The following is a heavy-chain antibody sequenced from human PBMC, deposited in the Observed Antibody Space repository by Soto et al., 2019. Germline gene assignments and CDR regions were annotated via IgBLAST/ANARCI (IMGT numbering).Heavy chain of an antibody. D-gene: IGHD6-19*01. J-gene: IGHJ4*02. CDR2: IYYSGST. V-gene: IGHV4-39*01. Sequence: QLQLQESGPGLVKPSETLSLTCTVSGGSISSSSYYWGWIRQPPGKGLEWIGSIYYSGSTYSNPSLKSRVTISVDTSKNQFSLKLSSVTAADTAVYYCARLSSYSSGWSDPDYWGQGTLVTVSS. CDR3: ARLSSYSSGWSDPDY. CDR1: GGSISSSSYY.